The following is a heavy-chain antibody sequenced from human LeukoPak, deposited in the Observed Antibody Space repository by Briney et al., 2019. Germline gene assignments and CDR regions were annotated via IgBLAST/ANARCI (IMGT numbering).Heavy chain of an antibody. Sequence: ASVKVSCKASGYIFTNNYMHWVRQAPGQGLEWMGWISAKKGNTDYAQKLQGRVTMTTDTSTSTAYMELRSLRSDDTAVYYCARDMYSSGRVPFDYWGQGTLVTVSS. CDR2: ISAKKGNT. D-gene: IGHD6-19*01. CDR1: GYIFTNNY. CDR3: ARDMYSSGRVPFDY. V-gene: IGHV1-18*04. J-gene: IGHJ4*02.